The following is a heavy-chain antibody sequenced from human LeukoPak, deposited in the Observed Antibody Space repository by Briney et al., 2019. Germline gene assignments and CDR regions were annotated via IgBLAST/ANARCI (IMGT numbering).Heavy chain of an antibody. CDR1: GFTFNKAS. V-gene: IGHV3-7*01. J-gene: IGHJ4*02. D-gene: IGHD2-2*01. Sequence: GGSLRLSCAASGFTFNKASTSWVRQAPGKGLEWVANMRQDGSQISYVDSVKGRFIISRDNAKSSLYPQMNSLRAEDTAVYYCARWRGGMGLVIPPYVDYWGQGTLVTVSS. CDR3: ARWRGGMGLVIPPYVDY. CDR2: MRQDGSQI.